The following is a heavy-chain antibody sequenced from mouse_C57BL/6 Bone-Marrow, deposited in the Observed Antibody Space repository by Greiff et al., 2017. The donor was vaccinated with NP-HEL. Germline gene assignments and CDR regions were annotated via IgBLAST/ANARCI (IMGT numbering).Heavy chain of an antibody. D-gene: IGHD2-3*01. CDR3: ATDGHYAMDY. V-gene: IGHV5-6*01. CDR2: ISSGGSYT. CDR1: GFTFRSSG. Sequence: EVMLVESGGDLVKPGGSLKLSCAASGFTFRSSGMSLVRQTPDTMLAWVATISSGGSYTYYPDSVKGRFTISRDNAKNTLYLQMSSLKSEDTAMYYCATDGHYAMDYWGKGTSVTVSS. J-gene: IGHJ4*01.